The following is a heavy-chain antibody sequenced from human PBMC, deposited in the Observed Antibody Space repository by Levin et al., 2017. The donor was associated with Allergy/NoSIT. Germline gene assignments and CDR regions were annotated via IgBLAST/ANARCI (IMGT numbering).Heavy chain of an antibody. CDR2: INHSGST. Sequence: GSLRLSCAVYGGSLSGYYWSWIRQPPGKGLEWIGEINHSGSTTYNPSLKSRVTISVDTSKNQFSLRLSSVTAADTAVYYCASYLYGGLDYWGRGTLVTASS. CDR3: ASYLYGGLDY. J-gene: IGHJ4*02. V-gene: IGHV4-34*01. D-gene: IGHD3-16*01. CDR1: GGSLSGYY.